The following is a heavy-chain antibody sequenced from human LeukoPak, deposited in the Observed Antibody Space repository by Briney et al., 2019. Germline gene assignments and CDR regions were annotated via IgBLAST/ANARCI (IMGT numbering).Heavy chain of an antibody. CDR3: AKVAHYYYGSESYYFFEH. CDR2: TNQDGTEK. D-gene: IGHD3-10*01. J-gene: IGHJ4*02. Sequence: ETLSLTCAVYGGSFSGYYWSWIRHPPGKGLGWVAKTNQDGTEKYYVDSVKGRFTISRDNAKNSLYLQMNSLRVEDTATYYCAKVAHYYYGSESYYFFEHWGQGTPVTASS. CDR1: GGSFSGYY. V-gene: IGHV3-7*01.